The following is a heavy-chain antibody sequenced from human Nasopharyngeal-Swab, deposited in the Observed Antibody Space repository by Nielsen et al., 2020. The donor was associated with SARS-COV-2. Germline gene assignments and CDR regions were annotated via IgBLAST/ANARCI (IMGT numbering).Heavy chain of an antibody. Sequence: ASVKVSCKASGYTFTGYYMRWVRQAPGQGLEWMGRINPNSGGTNYAQKFQGRVTMTRDTSISTAYMELSRLRSDDTAVYYCARPLGSSPSNWFDPWGQGTLVTVSS. J-gene: IGHJ5*02. CDR2: INPNSGGT. CDR1: GYTFTGYY. CDR3: ARPLGSSPSNWFDP. V-gene: IGHV1-2*06. D-gene: IGHD6-13*01.